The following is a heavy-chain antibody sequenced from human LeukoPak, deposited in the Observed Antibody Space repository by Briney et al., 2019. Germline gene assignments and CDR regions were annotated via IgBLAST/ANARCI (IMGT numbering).Heavy chain of an antibody. CDR3: ARDPNYYDSSGCDY. Sequence: GGSLRLSCAASGFTFSSYEMNWVRQAPGRGLEWVAVIWYDGSNKYYADSVKGRFTISRDNSKNTLYLQMNSLRAEDTAVYYCARDPNYYDSSGCDYWGQGTLVTVSS. J-gene: IGHJ4*02. D-gene: IGHD3-22*01. CDR1: GFTFSSYE. CDR2: IWYDGSNK. V-gene: IGHV3-33*08.